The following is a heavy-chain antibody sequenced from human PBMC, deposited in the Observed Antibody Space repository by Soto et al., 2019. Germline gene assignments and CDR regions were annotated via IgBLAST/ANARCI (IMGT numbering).Heavy chain of an antibody. CDR3: AKHRFDIAVSGGCDY. D-gene: IGHD6-19*01. Sequence: GFMRLPGAASGVSCRNFVVSWVIQETGKGLEWISLISGNSDNTYYADSVKGRFTVSRDNSKNTLYLQMNSLRAEDTAVYFCAKHRFDIAVSGGCDYWGQGPLVTVS. J-gene: IGHJ4*02. CDR1: GVSCRNFV. CDR2: ISGNSDNT. V-gene: IGHV3-23*01.